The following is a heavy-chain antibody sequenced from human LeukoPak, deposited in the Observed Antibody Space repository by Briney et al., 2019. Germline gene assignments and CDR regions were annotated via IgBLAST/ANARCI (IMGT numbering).Heavy chain of an antibody. CDR3: ARDLEGQQLLGDAFDI. CDR2: IIPIFGTA. V-gene: IGHV1-69*13. D-gene: IGHD6-13*01. CDR1: GGTFSSYA. Sequence: SVKVSCKASGGTFSSYAISWVRQAPGQGLEWMGGIIPIFGTANYAQKFQGRVTITADESTSTAYMELSSLRSEDTAVYCCARDLEGQQLLGDAFDIWGQGTMVTVSS. J-gene: IGHJ3*02.